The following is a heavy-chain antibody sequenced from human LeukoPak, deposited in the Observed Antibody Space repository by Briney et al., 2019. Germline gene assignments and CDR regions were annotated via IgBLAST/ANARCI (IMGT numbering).Heavy chain of an antibody. CDR2: MNPNRGDT. Sequence: ASVTVPCEASGYTFSDYTIHWVRQAPGQGLEWMGWMNPNRGDTKYPWKFEGKVTLTRDTSINTAYMELSRLRSDDTAVYYCTRDSGSYYEWFDPWGQGTLGTVSS. CDR3: TRDSGSYYEWFDP. D-gene: IGHD1-26*01. V-gene: IGHV1-2*02. CDR1: GYTFSDYT. J-gene: IGHJ5*02.